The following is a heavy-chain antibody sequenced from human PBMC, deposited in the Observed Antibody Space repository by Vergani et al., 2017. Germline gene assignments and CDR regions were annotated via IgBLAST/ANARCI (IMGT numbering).Heavy chain of an antibody. D-gene: IGHD6-19*01. CDR3: ARGRRVRLVGRYFDL. CDR1: VGSFSGYY. V-gene: IGHV4-34*01. CDR2: INHSGST. Sequence: QVQLQQWGAGLLKPSETLSLTCAVYVGSFSGYYWSWIRQPPGKGLEWIGEINHSGSTNYNPSLKSRVTISVDTSKNQFSLKLSSVTAADTAVYYCARGRRVRLVGRYFDLWGRGTLVTVSS. J-gene: IGHJ2*01.